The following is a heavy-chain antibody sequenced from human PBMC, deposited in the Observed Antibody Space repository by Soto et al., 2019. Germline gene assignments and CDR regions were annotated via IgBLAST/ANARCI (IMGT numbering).Heavy chain of an antibody. CDR2: IYYSGST. CDR3: ARHDGHSESLIGY. V-gene: IGHV4-39*01. J-gene: IGHJ4*02. CDR1: GGSISSSSYY. D-gene: IGHD5-12*01. Sequence: PSETLSLTCTVSGGSISSSSYYWGWIRQPPGKGQERIGSIYYSGSTYYNQSLKSRVTISVDTSKNQFSLKLSSVTAADTAVYYCARHDGHSESLIGYWGQGKPVTVSS.